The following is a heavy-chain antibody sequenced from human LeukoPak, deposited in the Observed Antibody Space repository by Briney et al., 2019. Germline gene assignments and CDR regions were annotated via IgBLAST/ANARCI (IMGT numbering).Heavy chain of an antibody. CDR3: AREAAVAGFFDY. D-gene: IGHD6-19*01. CDR1: GGSISGSSYY. CDR2: IYYSGST. V-gene: IGHV4-39*02. Sequence: PSETLSLTCTVSGGSISGSSYYWGWIRQPPGKGLEWIGSIYYSGSTYYNPSLKSRVTISVDTSKNQFSLKLNSVTATDTAVYYCAREAAVAGFFDYWGQGTLVTVSS. J-gene: IGHJ4*02.